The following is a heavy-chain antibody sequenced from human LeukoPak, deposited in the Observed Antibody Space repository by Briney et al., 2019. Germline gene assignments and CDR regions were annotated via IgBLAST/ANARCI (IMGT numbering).Heavy chain of an antibody. CDR2: IIPILSIA. CDR3: ARGGAAADSSTFDY. V-gene: IGHV1-69*04. D-gene: IGHD6-13*01. Sequence: SVKVSCKASGYTFTSYGISWVRQAPGQGLEWMGRIIPILSIANYAQKFQGRVTITADKSTSTAYMELSSLRSEDTAVYYCARGGAAADSSTFDYWGQGTLVTVSS. CDR1: GYTFTSYG. J-gene: IGHJ4*02.